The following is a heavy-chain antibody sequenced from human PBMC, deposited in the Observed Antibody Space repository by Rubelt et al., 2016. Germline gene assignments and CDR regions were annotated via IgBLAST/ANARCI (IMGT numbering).Heavy chain of an antibody. Sequence: EVQLVESGGGLVQPGGSLRLSCAASGFTFSSYAMSWVRQAPGKGLEWVLRVSTDGIRTYYADSVKGRFTISRDNSKYTLDRQRNSLGAEDKAIYYCAKRSAAGTYYFDDWGQGTLVTVSS. V-gene: IGHV3-23*04. CDR3: AKRSAAGTYYFDD. CDR1: GFTFSSYA. D-gene: IGHD2-15*01. J-gene: IGHJ4*02. CDR2: VSTDGIRT.